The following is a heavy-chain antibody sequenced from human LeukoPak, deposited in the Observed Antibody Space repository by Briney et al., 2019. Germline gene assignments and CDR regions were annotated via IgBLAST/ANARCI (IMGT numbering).Heavy chain of an antibody. V-gene: IGHV1-69*06. Sequence: ASVKVSCKASGGTFSSYAISWVRQAPGQGLEWMGGIIPIFGTANYAQKFQGRVTITADKSTSTAYMELSSLRSEDAAVYYCARGGLSTALDYWGQGTLVTVSS. CDR2: IIPIFGTA. CDR3: ARGGLSTALDY. D-gene: IGHD1-1*01. CDR1: GGTFSSYA. J-gene: IGHJ4*02.